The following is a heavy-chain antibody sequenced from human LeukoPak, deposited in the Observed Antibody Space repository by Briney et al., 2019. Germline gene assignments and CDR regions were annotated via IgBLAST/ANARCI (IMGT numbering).Heavy chain of an antibody. J-gene: IGHJ4*02. CDR1: GGSIGSSNW. CDR2: IYYSGST. CDR3: ARRRLGWYSVDY. Sequence: PSGTLSLTCAVSGGSIGSSNWWSWVRQPPGKGLEWIGSIYYSGSTYYNPSLKSRVTISVDTSKNQFSLKLTSVTAADTAVYYCARRRLGWYSVDYWGQGTLVTVSS. V-gene: IGHV4-4*02. D-gene: IGHD6-19*01.